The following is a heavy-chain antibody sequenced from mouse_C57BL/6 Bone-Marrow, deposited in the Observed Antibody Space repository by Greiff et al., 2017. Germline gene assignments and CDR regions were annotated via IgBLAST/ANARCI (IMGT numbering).Heavy chain of an antibody. CDR1: GYAFTNYL. CDR2: INPGGGGT. Sequence: QVQLQQSGAELVRPGTSVKVSCKASGYAFTNYLIEWVKQRPGQGLEWIGVINPGGGGTNYTEKFKGKATLTADKSSSTAYMQLSSLTSEDSAVYVGAIYYYGSSYDYCDYWGQGTTLTVSS. D-gene: IGHD1-1*01. CDR3: AIYYYGSSYDYCDY. V-gene: IGHV1-54*01. J-gene: IGHJ2*01.